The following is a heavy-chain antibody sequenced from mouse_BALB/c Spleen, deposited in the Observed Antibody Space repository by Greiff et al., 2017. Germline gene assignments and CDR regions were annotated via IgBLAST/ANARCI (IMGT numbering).Heavy chain of an antibody. D-gene: IGHD1-1*01. CDR2: ISTYNGNT. V-gene: IGHV1-67*01. Sequence: VQLQQSGPEVVRPGVSVKISCKGSGYTFTDYAMHWVKQSHAKSLEWIGVISTYNGNTNYNQKFKGKATMTVDKSSSTAYMELSSLTNEDSAVYYCTRDYGSSYYAMDYWGQGTSVTVSS. CDR3: TRDYGSSYYAMDY. J-gene: IGHJ4*01. CDR1: GYTFTDYA.